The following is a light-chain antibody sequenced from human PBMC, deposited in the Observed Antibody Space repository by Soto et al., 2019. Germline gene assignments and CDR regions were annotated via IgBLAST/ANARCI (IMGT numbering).Light chain of an antibody. V-gene: IGLV2-14*03. Sequence: QSALTQPASVSGSPGQSITISGTGTNSDIGYYNFVSWYQHHPGKAPKLMIYDVSNRPSGVSNRFSGSKSGNTASLTISGLQAEDEDDYYCSSFTTSSALVFGGGTKVTVL. CDR1: NSDIGYYNF. J-gene: IGLJ2*01. CDR3: SSFTTSSALV. CDR2: DVS.